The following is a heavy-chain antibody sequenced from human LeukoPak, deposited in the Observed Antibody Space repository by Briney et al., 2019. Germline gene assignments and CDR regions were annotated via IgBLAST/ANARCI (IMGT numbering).Heavy chain of an antibody. CDR3: ARQGPLNYMDV. CDR1: GGSISSSSYY. V-gene: IGHV4-39*01. CDR2: IYYSGST. Sequence: PSETLSLTCTVSGGSISSSSYYWGWIRQPPGKGLEWIGSIYYSGSTYYNPSLKSRVTISVDTSKNQSSLKLSSVTAADTAVYYCARQGPLNYMDVWGKGTTVTVSS. J-gene: IGHJ6*03.